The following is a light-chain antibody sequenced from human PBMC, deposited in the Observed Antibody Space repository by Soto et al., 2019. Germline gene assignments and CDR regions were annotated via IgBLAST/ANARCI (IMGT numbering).Light chain of an antibody. V-gene: IGLV1-47*01. J-gene: IGLJ2*01. CDR3: AAWDDTVNGLV. Sequence: QSVLTQSPSASGTPGQRVTISCSGSSANIGSNYVYWYQQFPGTAPRLLIYRADQRPSGVPDRFSGSKSGTSASLAISGLRSEDEAAYYCAAWDDTVNGLVFGGGTKVT. CDR2: RAD. CDR1: SANIGSNY.